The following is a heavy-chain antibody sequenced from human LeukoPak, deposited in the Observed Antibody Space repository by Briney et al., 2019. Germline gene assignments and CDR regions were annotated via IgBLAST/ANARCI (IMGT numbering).Heavy chain of an antibody. V-gene: IGHV3-7*04. CDR3: ARGRYCSSTSCPVFDY. J-gene: IGHJ4*02. Sequence: VGSLRLSCAASGFTFSNYWMSWGRQAPGKGREWGAKIKQGGNEKYYVDSLKGGFTLSRDNDKNSLYLQMNSLRAEDTAVYYCARGRYCSSTSCPVFDYWGQGTQVTVSA. D-gene: IGHD2-2*01. CDR2: IKQGGNEK. CDR1: GFTFSNYW.